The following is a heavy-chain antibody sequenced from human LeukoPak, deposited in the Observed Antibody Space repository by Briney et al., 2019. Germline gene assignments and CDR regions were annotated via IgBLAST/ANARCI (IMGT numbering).Heavy chain of an antibody. V-gene: IGHV4-61*01. CDR3: ARGQDDRSGTFDY. CDR2: MSPSGTT. J-gene: IGHJ4*02. Sequence: SETLSLTCTVSGDSVSSGNYFLSWIRQPPGKGLDWITYMSPSGTTKYNPSLKSRVTTSVDTSRTQFSLRLSSVTAADTAVYYCARGQDDRSGTFDYWGQGILVTVSS. D-gene: IGHD3-22*01. CDR1: GDSVSSGNYF.